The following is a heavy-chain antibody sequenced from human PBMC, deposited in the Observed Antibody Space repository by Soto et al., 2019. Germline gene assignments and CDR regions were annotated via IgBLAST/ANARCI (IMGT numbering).Heavy chain of an antibody. V-gene: IGHV3-43*01. CDR3: AKEHIAAAALDY. Sequence: PGGSLRLSCAASGFTFDDYTMHWVRQAPGKGLEWVSLISWDGGSTYYADSVKGRFTISRDNSKNSLYLQMNSLRTEDTALYYCAKEHIAAAALDYRGQGTLVTVSS. D-gene: IGHD6-13*01. CDR2: ISWDGGST. CDR1: GFTFDDYT. J-gene: IGHJ4*02.